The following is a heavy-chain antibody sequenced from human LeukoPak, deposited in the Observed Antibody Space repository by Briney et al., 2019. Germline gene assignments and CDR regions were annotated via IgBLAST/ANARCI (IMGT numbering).Heavy chain of an antibody. Sequence: SETLSLTCSVSGGSISSYYWSWIRQPAGKGLEWIGRIYTSGSTNYNPSLKSRVTMSVDTSKNQFSLKLSSVTAADTAVYYCARDLGPAGVPYMDVWGKGTTVTVSS. J-gene: IGHJ6*03. CDR1: GGSISSYY. D-gene: IGHD2-2*01. CDR2: IYTSGST. V-gene: IGHV4-4*07. CDR3: ARDLGPAGVPYMDV.